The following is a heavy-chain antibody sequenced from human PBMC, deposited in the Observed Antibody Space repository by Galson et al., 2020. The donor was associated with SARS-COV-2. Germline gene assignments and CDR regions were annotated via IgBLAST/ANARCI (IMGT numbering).Heavy chain of an antibody. CDR2: ISHSGST. V-gene: IGHV4-34*01. Sequence: SETLSLTCAVYGGSFSDYSWTWVRQPPGKGLEWIGEISHSGSTNYSPSLKSRVFMSVDTSKNQFSLKLRSVTAADTAVYYCARGGSRPIMAFDYYYFDMDVWGKGTTVTGSS. CDR1: GGSFSDYS. J-gene: IGHJ6*03. D-gene: IGHD3-10*01. CDR3: ARGGSRPIMAFDYYYFDMDV.